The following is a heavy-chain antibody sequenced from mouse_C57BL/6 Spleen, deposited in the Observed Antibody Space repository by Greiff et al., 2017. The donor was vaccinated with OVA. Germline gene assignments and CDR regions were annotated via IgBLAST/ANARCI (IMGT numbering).Heavy chain of an antibody. CDR3: AREGDDYGGFDY. CDR1: GYSITSGYY. J-gene: IGHJ2*01. V-gene: IGHV3-6*01. D-gene: IGHD2-4*01. Sequence: EVQRVESGPGLVKPSQSLSLTCSVTGYSITSGYYWNWIRQFPGNKLEWMGYISYDGSNNYNPSLKNRISITRDTSKNQFFLKLNSVTTEDTATYYCAREGDDYGGFDYWGQGTTLTVSS. CDR2: ISYDGSN.